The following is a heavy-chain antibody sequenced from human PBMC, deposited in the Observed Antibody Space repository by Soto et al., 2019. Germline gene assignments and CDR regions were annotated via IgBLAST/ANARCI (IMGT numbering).Heavy chain of an antibody. D-gene: IGHD2-15*01. J-gene: IGHJ3*02. CDR1: GFTFSSYG. Sequence: QVQLVESGGGVVQPGRSLRLSCAASGFTFSSYGMHWVRQAPGKGLEWVALICFDGSDKYYTESVKGRFTISRDNSKSTVYLQMNSLRAEDTAVYYCARLYCSASSCYSVGAFDIRGQGTMVTVSS. V-gene: IGHV3-33*01. CDR3: ARLYCSASSCYSVGAFDI. CDR2: ICFDGSDK.